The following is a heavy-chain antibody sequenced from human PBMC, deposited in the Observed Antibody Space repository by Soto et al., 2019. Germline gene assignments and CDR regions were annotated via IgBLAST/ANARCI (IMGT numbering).Heavy chain of an antibody. J-gene: IGHJ4*02. V-gene: IGHV3-9*01. CDR3: AILYGAPYSSSSHLGAPNDY. Sequence: EVQLVESGGGLVQPGRSLRLSCAASGFTFDDYAMHWVRQAPGKGLEWVSGISWHSGSIGYADSVRGRFTISRDNAKNSLYLQMNTLRAEDTALYYCAILYGAPYSSSSHLGAPNDYWGQGTLVTVSS. D-gene: IGHD6-6*01. CDR1: GFTFDDYA. CDR2: ISWHSGSI.